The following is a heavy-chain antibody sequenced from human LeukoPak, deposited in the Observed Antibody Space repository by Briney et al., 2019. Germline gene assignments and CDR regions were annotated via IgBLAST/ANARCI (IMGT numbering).Heavy chain of an antibody. CDR1: GFTFSSYW. Sequence: GGSLRLSCAASGFTFSSYWMSWVRAAPGKGLEWVGHIKEDGSQRDYVDSVKGRFTISRDNAKNSLYLQMNSLRAEDTAVYYCARVHWYFDFWGRGTLVSVSS. CDR3: ARVHWYFDF. V-gene: IGHV3-7*04. CDR2: IKEDGSQR. J-gene: IGHJ2*01.